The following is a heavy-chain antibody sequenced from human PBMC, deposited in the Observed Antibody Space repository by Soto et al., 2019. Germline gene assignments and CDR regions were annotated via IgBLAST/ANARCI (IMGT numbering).Heavy chain of an antibody. Sequence: ASVKVSCKASGYTFTSYGISWVRQAPGQGLEWMGWISAYNGNTNYAQKLQGRVTMTTDTSTSTAYMELRSLRSDDTAVYYCARDLISVDYGDYYNWFAPWAQGTLVTVSS. CDR1: GYTFTSYG. D-gene: IGHD4-17*01. CDR3: ARDLISVDYGDYYNWFAP. V-gene: IGHV1-18*04. CDR2: ISAYNGNT. J-gene: IGHJ5*02.